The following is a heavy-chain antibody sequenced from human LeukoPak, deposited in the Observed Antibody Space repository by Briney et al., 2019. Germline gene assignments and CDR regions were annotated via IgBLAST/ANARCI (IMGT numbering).Heavy chain of an antibody. Sequence: GGSLRLSCVASGFTFSNYWMTWVRQAPGKGLEWVAKIRGDGNEKYYVDSVKGRLTVSRDNAQNSLYLQMNSPRAEDTAVYYCAKQLTYGSYYWGQGTLVTVSS. D-gene: IGHD1-1*01. CDR1: GFTFSNYW. J-gene: IGHJ4*02. CDR2: IRGDGNEK. V-gene: IGHV3-7*01. CDR3: AKQLTYGSYY.